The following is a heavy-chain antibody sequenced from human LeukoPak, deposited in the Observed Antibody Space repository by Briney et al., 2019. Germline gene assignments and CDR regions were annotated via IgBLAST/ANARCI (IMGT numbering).Heavy chain of an antibody. V-gene: IGHV3-43*02. Sequence: PGGSLRLSCAASGFTFDDYAIHWVRQAPGKGLEWVSLISGDGGSTYYADSVKGRFTISRDNSKNSLYMQMNSLRTEDTALYYCVKDRLRRIVVVTAMNYWGQGTLVTVSS. D-gene: IGHD2-21*02. CDR1: GFTFDDYA. J-gene: IGHJ4*02. CDR3: VKDRLRRIVVVTAMNY. CDR2: ISGDGGST.